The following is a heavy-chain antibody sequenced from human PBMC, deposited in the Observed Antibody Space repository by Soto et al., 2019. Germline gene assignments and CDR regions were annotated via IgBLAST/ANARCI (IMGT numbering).Heavy chain of an antibody. D-gene: IGHD5-12*01. V-gene: IGHV4-34*01. CDR1: GGSLSGYY. CDR2: VKDGGHT. J-gene: IGHJ1*01. CDR3: ARGQEGVVATH. Sequence: QVQLQQWGAGLLKPSETLSLNCAVTGGSLSGYYWSWIRQPPGKGLEWIGEVKDGGHTNYSPSLRGRVTISAHTSNNQRSLRLNSVTAADTGVYYCARGQEGVVATHWDQGSLVTVSS.